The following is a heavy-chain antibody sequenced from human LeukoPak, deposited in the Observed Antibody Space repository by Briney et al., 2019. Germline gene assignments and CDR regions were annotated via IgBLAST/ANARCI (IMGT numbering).Heavy chain of an antibody. J-gene: IGHJ3*02. CDR3: ARGRLGFGGGGAFDI. CDR2: INSSSSYT. V-gene: IGHV3-11*03. D-gene: IGHD3-10*01. Sequence: GGSLRLSCAASGFTFSDYYMSWIRQAPGKGLEWVSYINSSSSYTNYADSVKGRFTISRANAKNSLYLQMNSLRAEDTAVYYCARGRLGFGGGGAFDIWGQGTMVTVSS. CDR1: GFTFSDYY.